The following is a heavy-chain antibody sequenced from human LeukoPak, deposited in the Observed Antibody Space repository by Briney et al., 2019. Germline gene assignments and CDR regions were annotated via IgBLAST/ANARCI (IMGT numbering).Heavy chain of an antibody. J-gene: IGHJ6*02. CDR1: GGSISSYY. CDR2: IYYSGST. D-gene: IGHD2-2*01. CDR3: ARVVVPAAMGGMYV. Sequence: SETLSLTCTVSGGSISSYYWSWIRQPPGKGLEWIGYIYYSGSTNYNPSLKSRVTISVDTSKNQFSLKLSSVTAADTAVYYCARVVVPAAMGGMYVWGQGTTVTVSS. V-gene: IGHV4-59*01.